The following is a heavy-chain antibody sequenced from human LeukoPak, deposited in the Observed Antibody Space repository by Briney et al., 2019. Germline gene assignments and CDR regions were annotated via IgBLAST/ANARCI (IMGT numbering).Heavy chain of an antibody. CDR3: ARGLRDEERYYKYYYMDV. D-gene: IGHD3-22*01. V-gene: IGHV4-4*09. J-gene: IGHJ6*03. Sequence: SETLSLTCTISGGSISGYFGTWIRPASGKGLEWIGYIHTIETKYNPSLQSRVSMAIDTSKNQFSLNLRSVTAADTAVYYCARGLRDEERYYKYYYMDVWGKGTTVTDSS. CDR2: IHTIET. CDR1: GGSISGYF.